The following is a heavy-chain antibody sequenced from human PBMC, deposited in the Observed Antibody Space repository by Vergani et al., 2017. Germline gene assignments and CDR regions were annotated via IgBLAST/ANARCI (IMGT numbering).Heavy chain of an antibody. Sequence: QVQLVQSGAEVKKPGSSVKVSCKASGGPFSSYAISWVRQAPGQGLEWMGGIIPIFGTANYAQKFQGRVTITADESTSTAYMELSSLRSEDTAVYYCARSGGRCSGGSCSVGYWGQGTLVTVSS. CDR3: ARSGGRCSGGSCSVGY. CDR1: GGPFSSYA. J-gene: IGHJ4*02. V-gene: IGHV1-69*01. D-gene: IGHD2-15*01. CDR2: IIPIFGTA.